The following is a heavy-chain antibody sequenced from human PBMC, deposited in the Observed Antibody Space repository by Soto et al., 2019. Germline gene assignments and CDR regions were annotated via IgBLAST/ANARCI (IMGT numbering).Heavy chain of an antibody. CDR3: ARDLFTMMVVVTPGHAFDI. CDR1: GYTFTSYG. CDR2: ISAYNGNT. D-gene: IGHD3-22*01. V-gene: IGHV1-18*04. J-gene: IGHJ3*02. Sequence: ASVKVSCKASGYTFTSYGISWVRQAPGQGLEWMGWISAYNGNTNYAQKLQGRVTMTTDTSTSTAYMELRSLRSDDTAVYYCARDLFTMMVVVTPGHAFDIWGQGTMVTVSS.